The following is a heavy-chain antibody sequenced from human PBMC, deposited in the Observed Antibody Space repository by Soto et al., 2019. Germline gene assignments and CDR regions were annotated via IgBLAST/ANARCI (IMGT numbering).Heavy chain of an antibody. CDR2: IYYSGST. Sequence: SETLSLTCTVSSASISPYYCGWIRQPPGKGLEWIGFIYYSGSTTYNPSLKSRVTISVATSKNQFSLNLTSVTAADTAIYYCTTHFPHVHSGRQFFALWGQGTLATFS. CDR1: SASISPYY. CDR3: TTHFPHVHSGRQFFAL. V-gene: IGHV4-59*08. J-gene: IGHJ4*02. D-gene: IGHD3-10*01.